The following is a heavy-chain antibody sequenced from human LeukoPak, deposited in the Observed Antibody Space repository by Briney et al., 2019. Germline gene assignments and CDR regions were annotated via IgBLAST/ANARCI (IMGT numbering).Heavy chain of an antibody. CDR2: INPNSGGT. D-gene: IGHD3-3*01. CDR3: ARAGTYYDFWSGSIRDAFDI. Sequence: VDSVEVSCKASGYTFTGYYMHWVRQAPGQGLEWMGWINPNSGGTNYAQKFQGRVTMTRDTSISTAYMELSRLRSDDTAVYYCARAGTYYDFWSGSIRDAFDIWGQGTMVTVSS. J-gene: IGHJ3*02. V-gene: IGHV1-2*02. CDR1: GYTFTGYY.